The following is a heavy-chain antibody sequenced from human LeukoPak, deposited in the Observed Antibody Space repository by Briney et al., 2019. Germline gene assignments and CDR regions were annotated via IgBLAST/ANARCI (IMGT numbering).Heavy chain of an antibody. CDR2: ISGSGGST. V-gene: IGHV3-23*01. D-gene: IGHD6-19*01. J-gene: IGHJ4*02. CDR3: ARAAVAGPFDY. Sequence: GGSLRLSCAASGFTFSSYAMSWVRQAPGKGLEWVSAISGSGGSTYYADSVKGRFTISRDNSKNTLYLEMNSMRAEDTAVYYCARAAVAGPFDYWGQGTLVSVSS. CDR1: GFTFSSYA.